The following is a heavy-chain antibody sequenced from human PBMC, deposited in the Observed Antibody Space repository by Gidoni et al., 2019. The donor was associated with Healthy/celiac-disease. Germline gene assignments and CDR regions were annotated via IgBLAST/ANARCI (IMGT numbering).Heavy chain of an antibody. V-gene: IGHV3-64D*06. J-gene: IGHJ4*02. D-gene: IGHD5-12*01. CDR3: VKDQVGLRSQRAY. CDR2: ISSNGGST. Sequence: EVQLVESGGGLVQPGGSLRLSCSASGFTFSSYAMHWVRQAPGKGLEYVSAISSNGGSTYYADSVKGRFTISRDNSKNTLYLQMSSLRAEDTAVYYCVKDQVGLRSQRAYWGQGTLVTVSS. CDR1: GFTFSSYA.